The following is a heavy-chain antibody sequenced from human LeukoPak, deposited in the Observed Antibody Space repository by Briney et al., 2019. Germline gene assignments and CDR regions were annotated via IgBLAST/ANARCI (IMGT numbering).Heavy chain of an antibody. Sequence: SETLSLTCTVSGGSISSSSYYWGWIRQPPGKGLEWIGSIYYSGSTYYNPSLKSRVTISVDTSKNQFSLKLSSVTAADTAVYYCARAPPGWFYDYWGQGTLVTVSS. CDR3: ARAPPGWFYDY. CDR1: GGSISSSSYY. CDR2: IYYSGST. V-gene: IGHV4-39*01. D-gene: IGHD2-15*01. J-gene: IGHJ4*02.